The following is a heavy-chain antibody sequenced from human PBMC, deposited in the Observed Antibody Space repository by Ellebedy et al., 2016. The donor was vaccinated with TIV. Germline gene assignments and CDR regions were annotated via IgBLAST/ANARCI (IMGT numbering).Heavy chain of an antibody. D-gene: IGHD6-19*01. CDR2: IYYSGST. Sequence: GSLRLXXTVSGGSISSSSSYWGWIRQPPGKGLEWIGSIYYSGSTYYNPSLKSRVTISVDTSKNQFSLKLSSVTAADTAVYYCARHVGYSSGWRFDYWGQGTLVTVSS. V-gene: IGHV4-39*01. CDR1: GGSISSSSSY. CDR3: ARHVGYSSGWRFDY. J-gene: IGHJ4*02.